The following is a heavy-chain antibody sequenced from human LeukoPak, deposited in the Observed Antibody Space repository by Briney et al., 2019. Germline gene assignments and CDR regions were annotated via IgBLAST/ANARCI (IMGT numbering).Heavy chain of an antibody. CDR2: IYHSGST. CDR1: GGSISSDDYY. CDR3: ARDGEWCTNGVCYSGWFDP. V-gene: IGHV4-30-2*01. J-gene: IGHJ5*02. Sequence: SETLSLTCTVSGGSISSDDYYWSWIRQPPGKGLEWIGYIYHSGSTYYNPSLKSRVTISVDRSKNQFSLKLSSVTAADTAVYYCARDGEWCTNGVCYSGWFDPWGQGTLVTVSS. D-gene: IGHD2-8*01.